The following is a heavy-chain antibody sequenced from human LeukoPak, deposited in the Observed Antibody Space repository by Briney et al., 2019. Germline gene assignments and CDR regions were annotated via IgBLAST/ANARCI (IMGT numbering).Heavy chain of an antibody. CDR2: IYYTGTT. Sequence: SETLSLTRTVSGGSISNTNYYWAWTRQPPGRGLEWIGSIYYTGTTFDNPSLKSRVTLSVDTSKNQFSLRLTSVTAADTAFYYCAREEYSSDWYGHDSWGQGTLVTVSS. J-gene: IGHJ4*02. CDR1: GGSISNTNYY. D-gene: IGHD6-13*01. CDR3: AREEYSSDWYGHDS. V-gene: IGHV4-39*07.